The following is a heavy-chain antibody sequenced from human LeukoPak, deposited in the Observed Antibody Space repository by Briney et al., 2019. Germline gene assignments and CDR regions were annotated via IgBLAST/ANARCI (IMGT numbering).Heavy chain of an antibody. V-gene: IGHV1-69*13. Sequence: SVTVSCKASGGTFSSYAISWVRQAPGQGLEWMGGIIPIFGTANYAQKFQGRVRITADESMNTAYMELTSLRSEDTAVYYCARGTAQGYSYIDFDYWGQGTLVTVSS. CDR2: IIPIFGTA. CDR1: GGTFSSYA. J-gene: IGHJ4*02. D-gene: IGHD5-18*01. CDR3: ARGTAQGYSYIDFDY.